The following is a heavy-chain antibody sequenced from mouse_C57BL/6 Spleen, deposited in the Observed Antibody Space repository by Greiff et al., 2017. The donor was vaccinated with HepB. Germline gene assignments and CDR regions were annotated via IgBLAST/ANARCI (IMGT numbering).Heavy chain of an antibody. D-gene: IGHD1-1*01. CDR2: IYPGDGDT. Sequence: QVQLQQSGPELVKPGASVKISCKASGYAFSSSWMNWVKQRPGKGLEWIGRIYPGDGDTNYNGKFKGKATRTADKSSSTADMQLSSLTSEDSAVYFCARSYGSSFADWYFDVWGTGTTVTVSS. CDR3: ARSYGSSFADWYFDV. CDR1: GYAFSSSW. V-gene: IGHV1-82*01. J-gene: IGHJ1*03.